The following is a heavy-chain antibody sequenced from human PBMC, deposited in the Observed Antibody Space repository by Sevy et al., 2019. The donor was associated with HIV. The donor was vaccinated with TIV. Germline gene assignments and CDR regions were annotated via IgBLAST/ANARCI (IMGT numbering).Heavy chain of an antibody. CDR1: GFTFSSYA. Sequence: PGGSLRLSCAASGFTFSSYAMSWVRQAPGKGLQWVSSISGSGGSTNYADSVKGRFTISRDNSKNTLYLQMNSLRAEDTAVYYCARVLHFDAFDIWGQGTMVTVSS. CDR2: ISGSGGST. D-gene: IGHD4-4*01. V-gene: IGHV3-23*01. J-gene: IGHJ3*02. CDR3: ARVLHFDAFDI.